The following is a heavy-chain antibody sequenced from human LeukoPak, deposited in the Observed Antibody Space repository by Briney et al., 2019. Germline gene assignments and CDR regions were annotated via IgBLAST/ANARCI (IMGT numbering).Heavy chain of an antibody. CDR1: GFTFSDYY. D-gene: IGHD5-12*01. J-gene: IGHJ4*02. V-gene: IGHV3-23*01. Sequence: GGSLRLSCAASGFTFSDYYMSWIRQAPGKGLEWVSAISGSGATIFYADSVKGRFTISRDNSKNTLYLQMNSLRAEDTAVYYCAKGEWLRMGDRRHFDYWGQGTLVTVSS. CDR3: AKGEWLRMGDRRHFDY. CDR2: ISGSGATI.